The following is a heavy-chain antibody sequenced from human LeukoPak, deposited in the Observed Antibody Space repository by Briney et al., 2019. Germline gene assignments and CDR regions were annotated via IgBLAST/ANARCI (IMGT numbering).Heavy chain of an antibody. D-gene: IGHD2-15*01. J-gene: IGHJ4*02. CDR1: GGSISSYY. V-gene: IGHV4-59*01. CDR2: IYYSGST. CDR3: ARGGWSLDY. Sequence: PSETLSLTCAVYGGSISSYYWSWIRQPPGKGLEWIGYIYYSGSTNYNPSLKSGVTISVDTSRNQFSLKLSSVTAADTAVYYCARGGWSLDYWGQGTLVTVSS.